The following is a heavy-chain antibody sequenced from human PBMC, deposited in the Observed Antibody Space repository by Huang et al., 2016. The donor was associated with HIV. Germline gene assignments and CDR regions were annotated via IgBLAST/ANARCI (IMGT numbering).Heavy chain of an antibody. D-gene: IGHD3-3*01. J-gene: IGHJ4*02. CDR2: IRYDGNNY. CDR1: GFTFGSFG. CDR3: AKDLTYTFGRHFDY. Sequence: QVQLVESGGGVVQPGGSLRLSCTASGFTFGSFGRHWVRQAPGKGVEWVAFIRYDGNNYYYADSVRGRFTISRDNSKDTLYLQMNRLRPDDSAVYYCAKDLTYTFGRHFDYWGRGTLVTVSS. V-gene: IGHV3-30*02.